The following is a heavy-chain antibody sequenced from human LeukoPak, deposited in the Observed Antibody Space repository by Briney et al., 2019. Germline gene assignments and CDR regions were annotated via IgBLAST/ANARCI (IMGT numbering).Heavy chain of an antibody. D-gene: IGHD4-17*01. V-gene: IGHV3-23*01. CDR2: IGGSGDMT. CDR3: AKGSAVTSFEGRH. J-gene: IGHJ4*02. CDR1: GFTFSDYY. Sequence: PGGSLRLSCAASGFTFSDYYMSWIRQAPGKGLEWVSGIGGSGDMTNYADSVKGRFTISRDNSKNTLHLQMNSLRAEDTALYYCAKGSAVTSFEGRHWGQGTLVTVSS.